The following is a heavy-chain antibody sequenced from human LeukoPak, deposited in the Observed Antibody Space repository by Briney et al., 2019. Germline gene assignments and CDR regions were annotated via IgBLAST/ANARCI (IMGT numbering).Heavy chain of an antibody. Sequence: PSETLSLTCTVSGYSISSGYYWGWIRQPPGKGLEWIGSIYHSGSTYYNPSLKSRVTISVDTSKNQFSLKLSSVTAADTAVYYCARRDSATLASNWFDPWGQGTLVTVSS. V-gene: IGHV4-38-2*02. CDR3: ARRDSATLASNWFDP. CDR2: IYHSGST. J-gene: IGHJ5*02. CDR1: GYSISSGYY. D-gene: IGHD5-18*01.